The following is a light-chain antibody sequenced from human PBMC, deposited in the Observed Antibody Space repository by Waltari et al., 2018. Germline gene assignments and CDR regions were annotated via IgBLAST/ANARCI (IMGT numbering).Light chain of an antibody. Sequence: QSALTQEASVSGTVGQKVTLSCTGNSNNGGKYFVGWYQQTSHGVLKTVMFGNSLPSGIPDRFSGSKSGTTASLTISGLQPEDESNYYCSTWDFSLSGLLFGGGTKLTVL. V-gene: IGLV1-44*01. CDR2: GNS. CDR3: STWDFSLSGLL. CDR1: SNNGGKYF. J-gene: IGLJ2*01.